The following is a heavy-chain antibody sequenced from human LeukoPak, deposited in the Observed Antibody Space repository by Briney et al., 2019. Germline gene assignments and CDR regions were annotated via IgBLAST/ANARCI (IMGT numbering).Heavy chain of an antibody. V-gene: IGHV4-34*01. Sequence: PSETLSLTCAVYGGSFSGYYWSWIRQPPGKGLEWIGEINHSGSTSYNPSLKSRVTISIDTSKNQFSLKLSSVTAADTAVYYCARGAVWGQGTMVTVSS. CDR3: ARGAV. CDR2: INHSGST. CDR1: GGSFSGYY. J-gene: IGHJ3*01.